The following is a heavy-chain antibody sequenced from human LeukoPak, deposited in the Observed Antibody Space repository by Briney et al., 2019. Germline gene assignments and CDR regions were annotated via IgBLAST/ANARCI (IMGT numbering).Heavy chain of an antibody. CDR2: MNPNSGNT. V-gene: IGHV1-8*01. CDR3: ARGLWFGEFSDY. D-gene: IGHD3-10*01. CDR1: GYTFTSYD. Sequence: ASVKVSCKASGYTFTSYDINWVRQATGQGLEWMGWMNPNSGNTGYAQKFQGRVTMTRNTSISTAYMELSSLRSEDTAVYYCARGLWFGEFSDYWGQGTLVTVSS. J-gene: IGHJ4*02.